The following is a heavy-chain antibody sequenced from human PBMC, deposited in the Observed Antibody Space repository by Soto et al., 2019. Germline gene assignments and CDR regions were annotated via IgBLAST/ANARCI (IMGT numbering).Heavy chain of an antibody. V-gene: IGHV3-23*01. Sequence: EVQLLESGGGLVQPGGSLRLSCAASGFTFSNYAMSWVRQAPGKGLEWVSGISVSAGSTYYADSVKGRFTISRDNSKNTLYVQMNSLRVDDTAVYYCAKDAGRVCSGCSCYFQALDSWGQGTLVTVSS. J-gene: IGHJ4*02. CDR1: GFTFSNYA. CDR3: AKDAGRVCSGCSCYFQALDS. D-gene: IGHD2-15*01. CDR2: ISVSAGST.